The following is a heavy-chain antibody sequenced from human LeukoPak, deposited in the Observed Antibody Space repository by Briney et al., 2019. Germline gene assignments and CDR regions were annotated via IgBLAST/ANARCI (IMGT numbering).Heavy chain of an antibody. D-gene: IGHD6-6*01. CDR2: INHSGST. CDR3: ARRAGIRRLGIAARPKHYYYYYMDV. J-gene: IGHJ6*03. Sequence: SETLSLTCAVYGGSFSGYYWSWIRQPPGKGLEWIGEINHSGSTNYNPSLKSRVTISVDTSKNQFSLKLSSVTAADTAVYYCARRAGIRRLGIAARPKHYYYYYMDVWGKGTTVTVSS. CDR1: GGSFSGYY. V-gene: IGHV4-34*01.